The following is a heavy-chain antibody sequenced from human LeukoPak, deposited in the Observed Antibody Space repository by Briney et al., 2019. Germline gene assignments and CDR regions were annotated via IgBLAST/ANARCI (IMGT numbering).Heavy chain of an antibody. Sequence: PGGSLRLSCAASGFTVSSNYISWVRQAPGKGLEWVSVIYSGGSTYYADSVKGRFTISRDNSKNTLYLQMNSLRAEDTAVYYCARGVVVTATYDYWGQGTLVTVSS. J-gene: IGHJ4*02. CDR3: ARGVVVTATYDY. V-gene: IGHV3-53*01. CDR2: IYSGGST. D-gene: IGHD2-21*02. CDR1: GFTVSSNY.